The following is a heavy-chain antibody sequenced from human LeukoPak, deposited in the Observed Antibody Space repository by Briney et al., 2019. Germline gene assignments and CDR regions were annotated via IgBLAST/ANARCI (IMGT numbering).Heavy chain of an antibody. V-gene: IGHV3-30*04. CDR1: GFTFSSYA. Sequence: SGGSLRLSCAASGFTFSSYAMHWVRQAPGKGLEWVAVISYDGSNKYYADSVKGRFTISRDNSKNTLYLQMNSLRAEDTAVYYCARPLFRQQSGYWGQGTLVTVSS. CDR3: ARPLFRQQSGY. D-gene: IGHD6-13*01. CDR2: ISYDGSNK. J-gene: IGHJ4*02.